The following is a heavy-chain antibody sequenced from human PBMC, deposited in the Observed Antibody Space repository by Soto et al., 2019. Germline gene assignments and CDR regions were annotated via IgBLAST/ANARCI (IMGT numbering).Heavy chain of an antibody. Sequence: CSAAGFTFSSYDMSWVRQAPGKGLEWVSAISGSGGRTSYADSVKGRLTISRDNSKNTLYLQMNSLRAEDTAVYYCAKDKHWNPGGGFDYWGQGTLVTVSS. CDR2: ISGSGGRT. V-gene: IGHV3-23*01. CDR3: AKDKHWNPGGGFDY. D-gene: IGHD1-1*01. J-gene: IGHJ4*02. CDR1: GFTFSSYD.